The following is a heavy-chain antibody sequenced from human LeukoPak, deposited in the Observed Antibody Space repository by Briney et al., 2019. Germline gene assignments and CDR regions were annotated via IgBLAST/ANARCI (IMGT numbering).Heavy chain of an antibody. CDR2: IYYSGST. J-gene: IGHJ4*02. V-gene: IGHV4-61*01. D-gene: IGHD6-13*01. CDR3: ARAPIAAGGTENFDY. Sequence: SETLSLTCTGSGGSISSSTYYWSWIRQPPGTGLEWIGYIYYSGSTNYNPSLKSRVTISVDTSKNQFSLKLSSVTAADTAVYYCARAPIAAGGTENFDYWGQGTLVTVSS. CDR1: GGSISSSTYY.